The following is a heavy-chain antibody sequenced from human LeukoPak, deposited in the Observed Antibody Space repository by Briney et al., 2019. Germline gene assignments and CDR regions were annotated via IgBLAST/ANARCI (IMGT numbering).Heavy chain of an antibody. Sequence: PGGSLRLSCAASGFTFSGYPIHWVRQAPGKGLEWVAVISYDGSNKYYADSVKGRFTISRDNSKNTLYLQMNSLRAEDTAVYYCARGQYYDFWSGYYISYGMDVWGQGTTVTVSS. CDR2: ISYDGSNK. D-gene: IGHD3-3*01. V-gene: IGHV3-30-3*01. CDR3: ARGQYYDFWSGYYISYGMDV. J-gene: IGHJ6*02. CDR1: GFTFSGYP.